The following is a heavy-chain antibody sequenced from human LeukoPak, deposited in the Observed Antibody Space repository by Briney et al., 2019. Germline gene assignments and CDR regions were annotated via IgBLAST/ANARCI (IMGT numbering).Heavy chain of an antibody. CDR3: ARYPLQGYFDY. CDR2: IYYSGST. CDR1: GGSISSSNW. Sequence: SETLSLTCAVSGGSISSSNWWSWIRQPPGKGLEWIGYIYYSGSTNYNPSLKSRVTISVDTSKNQFSLKLSSVTAADTAVYYCARYPLQGYFDYWGQGTLVTVSS. D-gene: IGHD1-1*01. J-gene: IGHJ4*02. V-gene: IGHV4-61*01.